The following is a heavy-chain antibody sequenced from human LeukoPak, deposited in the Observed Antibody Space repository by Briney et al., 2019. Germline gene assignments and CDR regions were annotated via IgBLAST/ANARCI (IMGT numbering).Heavy chain of an antibody. V-gene: IGHV4-59*01. CDR1: GGSISSYY. D-gene: IGHD4-23*01. CDR2: IYYSGST. Sequence: LTCTGSGGSISSYYWSWIRQPPGKGLEWIGYIYYSGSTNYNPSLKSRVTISADTSKNQFSLKLSSVTAADTAVYYCAREYGGNSWFNYWGQGTLVTVSS. CDR3: AREYGGNSWFNY. J-gene: IGHJ4*02.